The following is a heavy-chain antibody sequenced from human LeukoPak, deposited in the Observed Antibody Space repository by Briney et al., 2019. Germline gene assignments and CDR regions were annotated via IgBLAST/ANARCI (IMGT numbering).Heavy chain of an antibody. Sequence: SETLSLTCAVSGYSISSGYYWGWIRQPPGKGLEWTGSIYHSGSTYYNPSLKSRVTISVDTSKNQFSLQLSSVTAADTAVYYCARAGGPHCSSTSCHAFDIWGQGAMVTVSS. CDR2: IYHSGST. CDR1: GYSISSGYY. CDR3: ARAGGPHCSSTSCHAFDI. D-gene: IGHD2-2*01. V-gene: IGHV4-38-2*01. J-gene: IGHJ3*02.